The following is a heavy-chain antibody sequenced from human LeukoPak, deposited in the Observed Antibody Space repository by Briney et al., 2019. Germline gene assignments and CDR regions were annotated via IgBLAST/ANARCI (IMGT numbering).Heavy chain of an antibody. Sequence: ASVKVSCKASGGTFSSYAISWVRQAPGQGLEWMGGIIPIFGTANYAQKFQGRVTITADESTNTAYMELSSLRSEDTAVYYCARDPDELGQYYFDYWGQGTLVTVSS. D-gene: IGHD7-27*01. CDR1: GGTFSSYA. V-gene: IGHV1-69*13. CDR2: IIPIFGTA. CDR3: ARDPDELGQYYFDY. J-gene: IGHJ4*02.